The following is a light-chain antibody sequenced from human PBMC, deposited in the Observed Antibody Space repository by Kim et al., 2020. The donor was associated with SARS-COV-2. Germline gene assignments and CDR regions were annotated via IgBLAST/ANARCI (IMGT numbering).Light chain of an antibody. CDR2: GAS. J-gene: IGKJ3*01. CDR1: QSVSSSY. CDR3: QQYGSSLFT. Sequence: LSPGERATLSCRASQSVSSSYLAWYQQKPGQAPRLLIYGASSRATGIPDRFSGSGSGTDFTLTISRLEPEDFAVYYCQQYGSSLFTFGPGTKVDIK. V-gene: IGKV3-20*01.